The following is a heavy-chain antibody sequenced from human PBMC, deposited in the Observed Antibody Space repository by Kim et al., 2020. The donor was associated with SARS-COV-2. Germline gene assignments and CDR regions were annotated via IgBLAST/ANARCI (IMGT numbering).Heavy chain of an antibody. Sequence: SETLSLTCVVSGGSLSSGGYYWAWIRQPPGKGLEWIGCIYYSATSYYNPSFKSRVAISADTSNNQFSLKLTSVTAADTAMYYCARARFYSETWRGECDYWGQGPPVPVSS. CDR3: ARARFYSETWRGECDY. V-gene: IGHV4-39*07. CDR2: IYYSATS. D-gene: IGHD3-16*01. J-gene: IGHJ4*02. CDR1: GGSLSSGGYY.